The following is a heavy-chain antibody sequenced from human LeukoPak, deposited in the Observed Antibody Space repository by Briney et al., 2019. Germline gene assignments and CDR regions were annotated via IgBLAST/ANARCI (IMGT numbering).Heavy chain of an antibody. Sequence: GGSLRLACAASGFTFSGFDMHWVRQPTGQGLEWVSTIGTASDTYYPGSVEGRLTLSRDTAKNSLYLQMNSLTAGDTAVYYCATGPSRGKYYYMDVWGKGTTVTVSS. CDR2: IGTASDT. CDR1: GFTFSGFD. V-gene: IGHV3-13*01. J-gene: IGHJ6*03. CDR3: ATGPSRGKYYYMDV. D-gene: IGHD6-6*01.